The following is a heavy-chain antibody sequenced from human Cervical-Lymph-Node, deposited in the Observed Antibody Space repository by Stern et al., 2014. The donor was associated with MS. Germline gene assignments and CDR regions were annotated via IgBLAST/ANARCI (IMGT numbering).Heavy chain of an antibody. D-gene: IGHD4-23*01. J-gene: IGHJ4*02. Sequence: VQLVESGSELRKPGASVKVSCKASGYNVTTYAMNWVRQAPGQGLEWMGWINTKTGTPTFAQGFTGRFVFSLDASINTAYLQITSLKAEDSAVYYCATWGAGNSPPLFYWGQGTLVTVSS. V-gene: IGHV7-4-1*02. CDR2: INTKTGTP. CDR3: ATWGAGNSPPLFY. CDR1: GYNVTTYA.